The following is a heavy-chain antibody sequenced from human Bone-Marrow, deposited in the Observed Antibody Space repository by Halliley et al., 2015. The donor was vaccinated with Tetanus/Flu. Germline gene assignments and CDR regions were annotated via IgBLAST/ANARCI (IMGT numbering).Heavy chain of an antibody. CDR3: ARAQPGYSPPDY. Sequence: WVSRITSDGKPIPYADSVKGRFTISRDIAKDTLYLQMNSLRAEDTAVYYCARAQPGYSPPDYWGQGALVTVSS. V-gene: IGHV3-74*01. D-gene: IGHD5-12*01. CDR2: ITSDGKPI. J-gene: IGHJ4*02.